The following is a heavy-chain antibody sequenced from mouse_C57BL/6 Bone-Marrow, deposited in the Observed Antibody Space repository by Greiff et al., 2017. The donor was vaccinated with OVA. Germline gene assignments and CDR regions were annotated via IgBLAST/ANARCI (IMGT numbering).Heavy chain of an antibody. CDR2: INPNNGGN. J-gene: IGHJ2*01. CDR3: ARLSSYCSSYDY. Sequence: VQLQQSGPELVKPGASVKISCKASGYTFTDYYMNWVKQSHGKSLEWIGDINPNNGGNSYNQKFKGKATLTVDKSSSTVYMELRSLTTEDSAAYYCARLSSYCSSYDYWGQGTTLTVSS. CDR1: GYTFTDYY. V-gene: IGHV1-26*01. D-gene: IGHD1-1*01.